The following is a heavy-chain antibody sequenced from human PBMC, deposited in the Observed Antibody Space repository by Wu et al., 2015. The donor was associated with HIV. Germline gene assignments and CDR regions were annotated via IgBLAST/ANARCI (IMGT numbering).Heavy chain of an antibody. J-gene: IGHJ4*02. Sequence: QVQLVQSGAEVKKPGASVKVSCKASGYTFTSYGISWVRQAPGQGLEWMGWINGYNDNTNYAQKFQGRVIMTTDTSTSTAYMEVRSLRSDDTAVYYCARDQALYGDSIDFDYWGQGTLVTVSS. CDR3: ARDQALYGDSIDFDY. V-gene: IGHV1-18*01. CDR1: GYTFTSYG. CDR2: INGYNDNT. D-gene: IGHD4-17*01.